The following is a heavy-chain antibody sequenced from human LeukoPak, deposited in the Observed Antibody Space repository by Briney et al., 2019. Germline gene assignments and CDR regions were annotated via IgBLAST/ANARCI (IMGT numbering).Heavy chain of an antibody. Sequence: PGGSLRLSCAASGFNFSDYYMNWIRQAPGKGLEWVSYISSTSTYINYAGSVKGRFTISRDNARNSLYLQMNSLRAEDTAVYFCARDSYADYWGQGTLVTVSS. CDR1: GFNFSDYY. D-gene: IGHD4-17*01. CDR3: ARDSYADY. V-gene: IGHV3-11*05. CDR2: ISSTSTYI. J-gene: IGHJ4*02.